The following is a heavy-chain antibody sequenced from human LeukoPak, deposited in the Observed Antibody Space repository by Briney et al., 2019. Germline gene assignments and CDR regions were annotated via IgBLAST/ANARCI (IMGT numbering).Heavy chain of an antibody. CDR3: ARGPIDMATDRPAEYFHH. D-gene: IGHD5-24*01. V-gene: IGHV1-69*06. Sequence: SVKVSCKASGGIFNSYAISWVRQVPGQGLEWMGRIIPIFGAVDYAQKFQGRVTITADNSTSTAYMELISLKSEDTAVYYCARGPIDMATDRPAEYFHHWGQGTLVTVSS. J-gene: IGHJ1*01. CDR2: IIPIFGAV. CDR1: GGIFNSYA.